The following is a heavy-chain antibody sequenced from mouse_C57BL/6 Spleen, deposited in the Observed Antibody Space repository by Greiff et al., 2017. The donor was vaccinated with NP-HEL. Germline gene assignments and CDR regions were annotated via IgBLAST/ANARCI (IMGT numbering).Heavy chain of an antibody. D-gene: IGHD2-4*01. CDR3: ARSDDYDGYAMDY. Sequence: QVQLKQPGAELVKPGASVKLSCKASGYTFTSYWMHWVKQRPGQGLEWIGMIHPNSGSTNYNEKFKSKATLTVDKSSSTAYMQLSSLTSEDSAVYYCARSDDYDGYAMDYWGQGTSVTVSS. J-gene: IGHJ4*01. V-gene: IGHV1-64*01. CDR2: IHPNSGST. CDR1: GYTFTSYW.